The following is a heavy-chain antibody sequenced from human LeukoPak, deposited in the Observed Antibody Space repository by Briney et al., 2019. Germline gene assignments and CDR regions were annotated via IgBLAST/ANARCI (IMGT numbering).Heavy chain of an antibody. D-gene: IGHD2-15*01. J-gene: IGHJ4*02. CDR3: ARGRPPGAFLASGGSSQSTPPDY. CDR2: MNPNSGNT. V-gene: IGHV1-8*01. Sequence: ASVKVSCKASGYTFTSYDINWVRQATGQGLEWMGWMNPNSGNTGYAQKFQGRVTMTRNTSISTAYMELSSLRSEDTAVYYCARGRPPGAFLASGGSSQSTPPDYWGQGTLVTVSS. CDR1: GYTFTSYD.